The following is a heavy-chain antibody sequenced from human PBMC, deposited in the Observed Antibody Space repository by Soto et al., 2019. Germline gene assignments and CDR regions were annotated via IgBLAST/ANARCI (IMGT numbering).Heavy chain of an antibody. J-gene: IGHJ4*02. CDR1: GFTFSSYD. CDR3: ARAIGPTLFDY. D-gene: IGHD3-22*01. Sequence: PGGSLRLSCSASGFTFSSYDMHWVRQGPGKGLEWVSAIGTAGDTNYAGSVKGRFTISRENAKNSLYLQMNSVRAGDTAIYFCARAIGPTLFDYWGQGTLVTVSS. V-gene: IGHV3-13*04. CDR2: IGTAGDT.